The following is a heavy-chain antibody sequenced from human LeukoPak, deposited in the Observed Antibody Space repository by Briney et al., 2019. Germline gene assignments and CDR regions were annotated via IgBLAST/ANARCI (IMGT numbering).Heavy chain of an antibody. Sequence: PGGSLRLSCAASGFTFSSYDMHWVRQATGKGLEWVSAIGTAGDTYYPGSVKGRFIISRENAKNSLYLQMNSLRTGDTAVYYCARVPSGSWDFDYWGQGTLVTVSS. D-gene: IGHD1-26*01. CDR2: IGTAGDT. J-gene: IGHJ4*02. CDR3: ARVPSGSWDFDY. V-gene: IGHV3-13*01. CDR1: GFTFSSYD.